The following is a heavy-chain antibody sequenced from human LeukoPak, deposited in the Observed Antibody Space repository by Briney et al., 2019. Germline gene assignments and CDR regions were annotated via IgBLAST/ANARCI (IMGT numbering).Heavy chain of an antibody. CDR3: ARVGKFYDFAYFDY. Sequence: ASVKVSCKASGYTFTSYGISWVRQAPGQGLEWMGWISAYNGNTNYAQKLQGRVTMTTDTSTSIAYMELRSLRSDDTAVYYCARVGKFYDFAYFDYWGQGTLVTVSS. V-gene: IGHV1-18*01. D-gene: IGHD3-3*01. J-gene: IGHJ4*02. CDR2: ISAYNGNT. CDR1: GYTFTSYG.